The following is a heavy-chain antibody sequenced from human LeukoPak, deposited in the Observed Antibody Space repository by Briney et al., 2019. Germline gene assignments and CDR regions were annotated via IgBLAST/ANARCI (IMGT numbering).Heavy chain of an antibody. V-gene: IGHV1-69*13. CDR2: IIPIFGTA. CDR1: GGTFSSYA. D-gene: IGHD3-22*01. Sequence: ASVNVSCKASGGTFSSYAISWVRQAPGQGLEWMGVIIPIFGTANYAQKFQGRVTITADESTSTAYMELSSLRSEDTAVYYCARDADYYDSSRGAFDIWGQGTMVTVSS. CDR3: ARDADYYDSSRGAFDI. J-gene: IGHJ3*02.